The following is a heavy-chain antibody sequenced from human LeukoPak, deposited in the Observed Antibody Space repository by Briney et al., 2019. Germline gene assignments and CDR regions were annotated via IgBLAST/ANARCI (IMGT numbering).Heavy chain of an antibody. CDR1: SGSFSGYY. CDR2: LTRGGGP. V-gene: IGHV4-34*01. J-gene: IGHJ4*02. D-gene: IGHD2-15*01. CDR3: ARTEHVVAATPFDY. Sequence: KPSETLSLTCAVYSGSFSGYYWGWIRQPPGKGLEWIGELTRGGGPRYIPSLRSRIAIALDTSKNQVSLELSSVTDADTAVYYCARTEHVVAATPFDYWGQGTLVTVSS.